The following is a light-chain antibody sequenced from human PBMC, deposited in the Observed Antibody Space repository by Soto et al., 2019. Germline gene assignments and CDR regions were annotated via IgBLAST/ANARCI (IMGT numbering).Light chain of an antibody. CDR2: ENN. CDR1: SGSIANNY. Sequence: NFMLTQPHSVSESPGKTLSISCTRSSGSIANNYVQWYQQRPGSAPTTVIYENNQRLSGVPDRFSGSTDGSSNSASLTISGLQTEDEADYYCQSYDSDFLVFGGGTKFTVL. V-gene: IGLV6-57*04. CDR3: QSYDSDFLV. J-gene: IGLJ2*01.